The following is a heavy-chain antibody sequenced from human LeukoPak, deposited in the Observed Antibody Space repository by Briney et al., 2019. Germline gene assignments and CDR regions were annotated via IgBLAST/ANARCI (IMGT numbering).Heavy chain of an antibody. D-gene: IGHD3-3*01. V-gene: IGHV3-7*01. CDR3: ARYVHRVFLEWLLYRDAFDI. CDR2: IKQDGSEK. Sequence: GGSLRLSCAASGFTFSSYWMSWVRQAPGKGLEWVANIKQDGSEKYYVDSVKGRFTISRDNAKNSLYLQMNSLRAEDTAVYYCARYVHRVFLEWLLYRDAFDIWGQGTMVTVSS. CDR1: GFTFSSYW. J-gene: IGHJ3*02.